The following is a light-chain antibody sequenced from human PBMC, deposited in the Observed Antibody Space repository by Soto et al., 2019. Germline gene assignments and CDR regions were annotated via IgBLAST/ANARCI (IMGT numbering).Light chain of an antibody. CDR3: SSYTNINTRACV. J-gene: IGLJ1*01. Sequence: QPVLTQTPSVSGAPGQKITMSCTGSSSNIGAGYDVHWYQQVPGAAPRLLIYADNNRPSGVPDRFSASKSGTSASLAITGLQGEDEANYYCSSYTNINTRACVFGTGTKVTVL. V-gene: IGLV1-40*01. CDR1: SSNIGAGYD. CDR2: ADN.